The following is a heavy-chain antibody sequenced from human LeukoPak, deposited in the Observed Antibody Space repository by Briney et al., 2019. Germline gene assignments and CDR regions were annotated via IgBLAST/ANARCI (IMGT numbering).Heavy chain of an antibody. CDR3: ARDRESGNDY. CDR1: GGSVRRGNYY. J-gene: IGHJ4*02. D-gene: IGHD4-23*01. Sequence: PSQTLSLTCTVSGGSVRRGNYYWTWIRHPAGSGLEWIGRIYTSGTTDYNPSLRTRVTISVDASRNQFSLNLSSVTAADTAVYYCARDRESGNDYWGQGTLVTVSS. V-gene: IGHV4-61*02. CDR2: IYTSGTT.